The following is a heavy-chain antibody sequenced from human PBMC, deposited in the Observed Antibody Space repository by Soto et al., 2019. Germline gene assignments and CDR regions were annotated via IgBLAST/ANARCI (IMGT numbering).Heavy chain of an antibody. J-gene: IGHJ2*01. Sequence: PSETLSISCTLSVGSISTGDYCSSWIRQPPGQGLEWIGYIYYSGSTYYNPSLRSRLTMSVDTSKNQLSLKLSSVTAADTAVHYCAAFLGAYWYFDLWGRGTMVTVSS. V-gene: IGHV4-30-4*01. CDR2: IYYSGST. D-gene: IGHD1-26*01. CDR1: VGSISTGDYC. CDR3: AAFLGAYWYFDL.